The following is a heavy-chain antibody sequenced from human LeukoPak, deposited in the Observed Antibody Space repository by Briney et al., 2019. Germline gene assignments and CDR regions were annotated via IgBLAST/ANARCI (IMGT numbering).Heavy chain of an antibody. Sequence: SETLSLTCTVSGYSINSGYYWGWIRQPPGKGLEWIGSIWHTGSTYYNPSLKSRVTISVDTSKNQFSLKLTSVTAADTAVYYCARLEYYDILTGYLDYWGQGTLVTVSS. CDR2: IWHTGST. J-gene: IGHJ4*02. CDR1: GYSINSGYY. D-gene: IGHD3-9*01. V-gene: IGHV4-38-2*02. CDR3: ARLEYYDILTGYLDY.